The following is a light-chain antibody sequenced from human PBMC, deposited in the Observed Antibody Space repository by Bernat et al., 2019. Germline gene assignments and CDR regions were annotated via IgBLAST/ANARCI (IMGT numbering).Light chain of an antibody. Sequence: QAGLTQPPSVSKGLRQTATLTCTGNSKNVGNQGAAWLQQHQGHPPKLLSYRNNNRPSGISERFSASRSGNTASLTITGLQAEDEADYYCSAWDSSLSAWVFGGGTKLTVL. V-gene: IGLV10-54*04. CDR3: SAWDSSLSAWV. CDR2: RNN. CDR1: SKNVGNQG. J-gene: IGLJ3*02.